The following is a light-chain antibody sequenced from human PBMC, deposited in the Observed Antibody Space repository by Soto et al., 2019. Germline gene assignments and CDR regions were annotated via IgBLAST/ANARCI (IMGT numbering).Light chain of an antibody. V-gene: IGKV3-20*01. CDR1: QSVSSSY. CDR2: GAS. CDR3: QQYGSSPVLT. Sequence: EIVLTQSPGTLSLSPGERATLSCRASQSVSSSYLAGYQQKPGQAPRLLIYGASSRATGIPDRFSGSGSGTDFTLTISRLEPEDFAVYYCQQYGSSPVLTFGGGTKVEIK. J-gene: IGKJ4*01.